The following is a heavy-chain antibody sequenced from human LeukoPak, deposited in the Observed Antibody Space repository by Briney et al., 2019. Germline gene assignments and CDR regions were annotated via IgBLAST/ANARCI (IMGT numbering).Heavy chain of an antibody. D-gene: IGHD3-10*01. V-gene: IGHV4-59*01. CDR3: ARGPPITMVRGVMHFDY. CDR2: IYYSGST. CDR1: GGSISSYY. J-gene: IGHJ4*02. Sequence: SETLSLTCTVSGGSISSYYWSWIRQPPGKGLEWIGYIYYSGSTNYNPSLKSRVTISVDTSKNQFSLKLSSVTAADTAVYYCARGPPITMVRGVMHFDYWGRGTLVTVSS.